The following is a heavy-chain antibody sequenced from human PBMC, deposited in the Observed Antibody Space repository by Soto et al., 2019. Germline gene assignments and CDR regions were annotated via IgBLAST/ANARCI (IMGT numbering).Heavy chain of an antibody. Sequence: PSETLSLTCTVSGGSVSSGSYYWSWIRQPPGKGLEWIGYIYYSGSTNYNPSLKSRVTISVDTSKNQFSLKLSSVTAADTAVYYCARAGPYYYDFWSGYTHYYYYYVMDGWAQRTTVTVSS. V-gene: IGHV4-61*01. CDR3: ARAGPYYYDFWSGYTHYYYYYVMDG. D-gene: IGHD3-3*01. CDR1: GGSVSSGSYY. CDR2: IYYSGST. J-gene: IGHJ6*02.